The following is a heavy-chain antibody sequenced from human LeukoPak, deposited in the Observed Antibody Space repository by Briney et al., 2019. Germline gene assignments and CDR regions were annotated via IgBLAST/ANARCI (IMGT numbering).Heavy chain of an antibody. V-gene: IGHV4-59*12. CDR2: VYSSGHT. CDR3: ASDNYSSSWYNWFDP. J-gene: IGHJ5*02. D-gene: IGHD6-13*01. CDR1: GGSISPYY. Sequence: PSETLSLTCTVSGGSISPYYWSWIRQPPGKGLEWIAYVYSSGHTNYNPSLKGRVTISVDTSKNQFSLKLSSVTAADTAVYYCASDNYSSSWYNWFDPWGQGTLVTVSS.